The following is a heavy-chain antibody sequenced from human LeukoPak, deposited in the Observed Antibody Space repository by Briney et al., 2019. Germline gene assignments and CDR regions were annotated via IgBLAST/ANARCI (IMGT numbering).Heavy chain of an antibody. Sequence: PSETLSLTCAVYGGSFSGYYWSWIRQPPGKGLEWIGEINHSGSTNYNPSLKSRVTISVDTSKNQFSLKLSSVTAADTAVYYCAREYSSSSLVRSQRYLDVWGKGTTVTVSS. CDR3: AREYSSSSLVRSQRYLDV. V-gene: IGHV4-34*01. J-gene: IGHJ6*04. CDR1: GGSFSGYY. CDR2: INHSGST. D-gene: IGHD6-6*01.